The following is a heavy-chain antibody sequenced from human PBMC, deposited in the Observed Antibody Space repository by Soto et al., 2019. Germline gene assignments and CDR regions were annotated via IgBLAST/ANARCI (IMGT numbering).Heavy chain of an antibody. CDR2: INQDGSEI. Sequence: GGSLRLSCAVSGFTFSNSWMSWVRQTPGKGLEWVANINQDGSEIYYVDSVKGRFTISRDNSKNTLYLQMNSLRAEDTAVYYCARATGYYHTSGSDSWGQGTLVTVSS. J-gene: IGHJ4*02. CDR3: ARATGYYHTSGSDS. D-gene: IGHD3-22*01. CDR1: GFTFSNSW. V-gene: IGHV3-7*01.